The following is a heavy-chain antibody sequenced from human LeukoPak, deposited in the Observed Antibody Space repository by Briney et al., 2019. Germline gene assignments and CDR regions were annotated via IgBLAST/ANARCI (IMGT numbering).Heavy chain of an antibody. CDR1: GLTVSDNY. D-gene: IGHD6-13*01. CDR2: IYSRGDT. CDR3: ARDAPQVPAAGVLAS. Sequence: GGSLGLSCAASGLTVSDNYMSWVRQAPGKGLEWVSVIYSRGDTYYADSVEGRFTISKDNSKNTLFLQMNSLRVEDTAIYYCARDAPQVPAAGVLASWGQGSLVTVSS. V-gene: IGHV3-53*01. J-gene: IGHJ5*02.